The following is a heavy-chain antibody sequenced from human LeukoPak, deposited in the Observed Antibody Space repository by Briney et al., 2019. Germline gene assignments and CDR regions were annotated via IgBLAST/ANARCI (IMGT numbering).Heavy chain of an antibody. D-gene: IGHD6-13*01. J-gene: IGHJ4*02. Sequence: GGSLRLSCAASGFTFSSYGRHGVRQAPGKGREGVAVISYDGSNKYYADSVKGRFTISRDNSKNTLYLQMNSLRAEDTAVYYCAKESIAAAGTGYFDYWGQGTLVTVSS. CDR3: AKESIAAAGTGYFDY. CDR1: GFTFSSYG. V-gene: IGHV3-30*18. CDR2: ISYDGSNK.